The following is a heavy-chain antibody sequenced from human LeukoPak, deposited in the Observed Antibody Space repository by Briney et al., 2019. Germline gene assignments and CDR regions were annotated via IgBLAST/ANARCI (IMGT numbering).Heavy chain of an antibody. J-gene: IGHJ5*02. D-gene: IGHD6-19*01. CDR1: GYTLTELS. CDR2: FNPEDGRT. V-gene: IGHV1-24*01. Sequence: ASVKVSCKVSGYTLTELSVHWVRQTPGKGLEWMGGFNPEDGRTIYAQNFQGRVTMTEDTSTDTVYMELSSLKSEDTAVYCCATVSLMSVAPDNWFDPWGQGTLVTVSS. CDR3: ATVSLMSVAPDNWFDP.